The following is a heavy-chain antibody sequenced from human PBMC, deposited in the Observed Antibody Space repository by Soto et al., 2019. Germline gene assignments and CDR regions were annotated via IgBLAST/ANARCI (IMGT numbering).Heavy chain of an antibody. CDR3: AKEKHDASWTSLDY. J-gene: IGHJ4*02. D-gene: IGHD2-2*01. CDR1: GFTFDDFS. V-gene: IGHV3-43*01. CDR2: IGRDGIYT. Sequence: EVQLVESGGAVVPPGGSLRLSCAASGFTFDDFSMNWVRQAPGKGLEWVSLIGRDGIYTYYADSVKGRFTISRDNSKNSHYLQMNSLTTEDTAFYFCAKEKHDASWTSLDYWGQGTLVTVSS.